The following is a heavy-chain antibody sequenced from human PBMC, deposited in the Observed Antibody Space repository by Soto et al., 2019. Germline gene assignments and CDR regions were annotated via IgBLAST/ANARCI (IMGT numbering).Heavy chain of an antibody. CDR3: ARVGYCTNGVCINYGMDV. J-gene: IGHJ6*02. Sequence: GESLKISCKGSGYSFTSYWIGWVRQMPGKGLEWMGIIYPGDSDTRYSPSFQGQVTISADKSISTAYLQWSSLKASDTAMYYCARVGYCTNGVCINYGMDVWGQGTTVTISS. D-gene: IGHD2-8*01. CDR2: IYPGDSDT. V-gene: IGHV5-51*01. CDR1: GYSFTSYW.